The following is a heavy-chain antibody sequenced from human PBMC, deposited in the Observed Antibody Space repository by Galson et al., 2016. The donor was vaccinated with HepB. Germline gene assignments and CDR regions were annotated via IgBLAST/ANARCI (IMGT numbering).Heavy chain of an antibody. CDR2: LSYDGNDR. V-gene: IGHV3-30*18. Sequence: SLRLSCAASGFAFNTFGMHWVRQAPGKGLEWVAGLSYDGNDRHYSDSVKGRFTISRDNSKNTLSLDMSGLRPEDAAVYYCAKDGGSSPTYPFDHWGLGTLVVVSS. D-gene: IGHD1-26*01. CDR1: GFAFNTFG. CDR3: AKDGGSSPTYPFDH. J-gene: IGHJ4*02.